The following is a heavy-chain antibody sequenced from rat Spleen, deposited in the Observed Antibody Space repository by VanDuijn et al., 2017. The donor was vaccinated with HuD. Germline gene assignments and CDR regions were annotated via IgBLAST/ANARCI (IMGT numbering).Heavy chain of an antibody. CDR3: TRDQSYYFDY. J-gene: IGHJ2*01. CDR2: INWSGSST. V-gene: IGHV5-36*01. Sequence: EVKLVESGGGLVQPGGSLKLSCVTSGFTFDDYGMAWVRQTPKNGLEWVATINWSGSSTYYPDNVKGRFTISRDNAKNALYLQMNNLRSEDTAIYYCTRDQSYYFDYWGQGVMVTVSS. CDR1: GFTFDDYG.